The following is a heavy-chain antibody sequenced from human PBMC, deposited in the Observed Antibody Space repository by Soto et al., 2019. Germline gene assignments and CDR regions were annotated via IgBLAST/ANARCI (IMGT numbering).Heavy chain of an antibody. CDR2: IWYDGSND. CDR1: GFNISTYG. V-gene: IGHV3-33*03. CDR3: APAISSGMYYASIGY. J-gene: IGHJ4*02. D-gene: IGHD2-8*01. Sequence: QVHLVESGGGVVQPGRSLRLSCEASGFNISTYGMHWVRQAPGHGLEWLAFIWYDGSNDHYAASVKGPFTITRDISKKTLYLQMTKLRAADTAVYYCAPAISSGMYYASIGYWGRGALVTVSS.